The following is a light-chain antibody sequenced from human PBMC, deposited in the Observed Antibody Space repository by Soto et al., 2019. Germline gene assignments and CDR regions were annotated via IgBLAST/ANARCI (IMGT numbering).Light chain of an antibody. J-gene: IGKJ2*01. CDR3: HQYNDWPPYT. CDR1: QSVSSN. Sequence: EIVMTQSPSTLSVSPGERATLSCRASQSVSSNLAWYQQKPGQAPRLLIYAASTRATGIPTRFSGSGSGTEFTLIISSLQPDDFVVYYCHQYNDWPPYTFGQGTKLEIK. V-gene: IGKV3-15*01. CDR2: AAS.